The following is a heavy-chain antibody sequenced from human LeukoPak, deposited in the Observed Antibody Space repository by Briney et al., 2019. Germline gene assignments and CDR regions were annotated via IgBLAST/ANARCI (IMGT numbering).Heavy chain of an antibody. CDR2: INHSGST. CDR3: AIRKGGFVVVPAAFDY. CDR1: GGSFSGYY. Sequence: NPSETLSPTCAVYGGSFSGYYWSWIRQPPGKGLEWIGEINHSGSTNYNPSLKSRVTISVDTSKNQFSLKLSSVTAADTAVYYCAIRKGGFVVVPAAFDYWGQGTLVTVSS. J-gene: IGHJ4*02. V-gene: IGHV4-34*01. D-gene: IGHD2-2*01.